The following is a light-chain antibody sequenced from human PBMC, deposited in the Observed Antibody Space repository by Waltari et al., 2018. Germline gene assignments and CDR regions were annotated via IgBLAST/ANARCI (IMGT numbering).Light chain of an antibody. V-gene: IGLV2-23*02. CDR2: AVS. J-gene: IGLJ2*01. Sequence: SALTQPASVSGSPGQSITIPCTGTSSDVGNYKRVSWYQQHPGKAPKLMMYAVSQRPSGVSDRFAGSKSGDVASLTISGRQPEDEAEYFCTSYAGASKGVFGGGTKVTVL. CDR3: TSYAGASKGV. CDR1: SSDVGNYKR.